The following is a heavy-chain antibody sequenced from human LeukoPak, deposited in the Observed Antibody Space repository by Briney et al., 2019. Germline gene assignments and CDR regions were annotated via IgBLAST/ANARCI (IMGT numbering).Heavy chain of an antibody. CDR3: ARARGPYDHDAFDI. V-gene: IGHV3-11*01. Sequence: GGSLRLSCAASGFTFSDYYMSWIRQAPGKALEWVSYVSSGSSTIYYADSVKGRFTVARDNGKNSLYLQMNSLRAEDTALYYCARARGPYDHDAFDIWGQGTMVTVSS. D-gene: IGHD3-22*01. CDR2: VSSGSSTI. CDR1: GFTFSDYY. J-gene: IGHJ3*02.